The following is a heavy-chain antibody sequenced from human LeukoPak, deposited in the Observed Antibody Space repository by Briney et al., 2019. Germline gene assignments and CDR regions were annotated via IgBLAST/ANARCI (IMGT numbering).Heavy chain of an antibody. V-gene: IGHV1-2*02. Sequence: ASVKVSCKASGYTFTGYYMHWVRQAPGQGLEWMGWINPNSGGTNYAQKFQGRATMTRDTSISTAYMELSRLRSDDTAVYYCARMGLPARGLGHWGQGTLVTVSS. CDR1: GYTFTGYY. D-gene: IGHD5-12*01. J-gene: IGHJ4*02. CDR2: INPNSGGT. CDR3: ARMGLPARGLGH.